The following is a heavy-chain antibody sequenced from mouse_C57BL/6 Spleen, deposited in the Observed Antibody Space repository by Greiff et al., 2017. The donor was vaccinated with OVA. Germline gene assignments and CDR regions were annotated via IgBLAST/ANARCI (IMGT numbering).Heavy chain of an antibody. D-gene: IGHD2-4*01. V-gene: IGHV1-59*01. CDR1: GYTFTSYW. J-gene: IGHJ4*01. Sequence: LQPGAELVRPGTSVKLSCKASGYTFTSYWMHWVKQRPGQGLEWIGVIDPSDSYTNYNQKFKGKATLTVDTSSSTAYMQLSSLTSEDSAVYYCARRGLRQSYYAMDYWGQGTSVTVSS. CDR3: ARRGLRQSYYAMDY. CDR2: IDPSDSYT.